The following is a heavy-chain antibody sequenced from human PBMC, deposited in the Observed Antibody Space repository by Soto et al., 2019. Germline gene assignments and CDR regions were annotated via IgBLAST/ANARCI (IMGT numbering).Heavy chain of an antibody. CDR3: ARGRYGDY. Sequence: QVHLVQSGAEVKKPGASVKVSCKASGYTFTSYGITWVRQAPGQGLEWMGWISAHNGXXXYAQKLQGRVIVTRDTXXXXXYXELRXXIXXXXAVYYCARGRYGDYWGQGALVTVSS. D-gene: IGHD1-1*01. CDR1: GYTFTSYG. V-gene: IGHV1-18*01. CDR2: ISAHNGXX. J-gene: IGHJ4*02.